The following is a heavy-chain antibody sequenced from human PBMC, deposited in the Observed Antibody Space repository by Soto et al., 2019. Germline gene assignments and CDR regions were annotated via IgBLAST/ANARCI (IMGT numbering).Heavy chain of an antibody. D-gene: IGHD5-18*01. Sequence: SETLSLTCTVSGGSISSGGYYWSWIRQHPGKGLEWIGYTYYSGSTYYNPSLKSRVTISVDTSKNQFSLKLSSVTAADTAVYYCARVSLPQRGYSYVSPYYYYGMDVWGQGTTVTVSS. CDR2: TYYSGST. CDR1: GGSISSGGYY. V-gene: IGHV4-31*03. J-gene: IGHJ6*02. CDR3: ARVSLPQRGYSYVSPYYYYGMDV.